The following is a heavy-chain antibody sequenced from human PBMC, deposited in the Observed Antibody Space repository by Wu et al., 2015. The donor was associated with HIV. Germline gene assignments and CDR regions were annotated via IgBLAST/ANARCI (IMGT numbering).Heavy chain of an antibody. Sequence: QVQLVQSGAEVKKPGASVKVSCKASGYTFTSYGISWVRQAPGQGLEWMGWINPNSGGTNYAQKFQGRVTMTRDTSISTAYMELSRLRSDDTAVYYCAREGLTRGLWFGELPLSYGMDVWGQGP. CDR2: INPNSGGT. V-gene: IGHV1-2*02. CDR3: AREGLTRGLWFGELPLSYGMDV. D-gene: IGHD3-10*01. J-gene: IGHJ6*02. CDR1: GYTFTSYG.